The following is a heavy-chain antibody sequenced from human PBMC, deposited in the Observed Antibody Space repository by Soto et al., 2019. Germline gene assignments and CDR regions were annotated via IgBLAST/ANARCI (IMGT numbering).Heavy chain of an antibody. D-gene: IGHD1-26*01. Sequence: QVQLQQWGAGLLKPSETLSLTCAVYGGSFSGYYWSWIRQPPGKGLEWIGEINHSGSTNYNPSLKSRVTISVDTSKNQFSPKLSSVTAADTAVYYCATGGWGSPPFDIWGQGTMVTVSS. CDR1: GGSFSGYY. CDR2: INHSGST. J-gene: IGHJ3*02. V-gene: IGHV4-34*01. CDR3: ATGGWGSPPFDI.